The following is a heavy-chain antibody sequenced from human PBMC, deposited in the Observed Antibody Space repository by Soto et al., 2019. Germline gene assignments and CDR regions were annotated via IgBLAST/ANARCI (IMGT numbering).Heavy chain of an antibody. CDR1: GGTFSSYA. CDR3: ARIGGSYYYGMDV. V-gene: IGHV1-69*13. J-gene: IGHJ6*02. Sequence: SVKVSCKASGGTFSSYAISWVRQAPGQGLEWMGGIIPIFGTANYAQKFQGRVTITADESTSTAYMELSSLRSEDTAVYYCARIGGSYYYGMDVWGQGTTVIVSS. CDR2: IIPIFGTA. D-gene: IGHD3-16*01.